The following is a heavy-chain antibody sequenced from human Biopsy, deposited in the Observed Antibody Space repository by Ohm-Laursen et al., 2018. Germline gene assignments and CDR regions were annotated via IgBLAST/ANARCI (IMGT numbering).Heavy chain of an antibody. CDR3: AKDHCSGGTCYSDGPVFDF. J-gene: IGHJ4*02. CDR2: ISSSGSTT. V-gene: IGHV3-23*01. Sequence: SLRLSCAASGFTFSSYVMSWVRQAPGKGLEWVSTISSSGSTTYYADSVKGRFTISGDNSKNTLYLQMNSLRAEDTAVYYCAKDHCSGGTCYSDGPVFDFWGQGTLVTVSS. CDR1: GFTFSSYV. D-gene: IGHD2-15*01.